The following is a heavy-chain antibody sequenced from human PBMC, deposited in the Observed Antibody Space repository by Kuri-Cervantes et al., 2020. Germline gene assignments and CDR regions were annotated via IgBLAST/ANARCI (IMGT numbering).Heavy chain of an antibody. Sequence: ASVKVSCKASGGTFSSYAISWVRQAPGQGLEWMGWISAYNGDTNYAQKLQGRVTITTDESTSTAYMELSSLTSDDTAVYFCARDPAGASERGPFDLWGQGTLVTVSS. J-gene: IGHJ4*02. CDR3: ARDPAGASERGPFDL. CDR2: ISAYNGDT. CDR1: GGTFSSYA. V-gene: IGHV1-18*01. D-gene: IGHD7-27*01.